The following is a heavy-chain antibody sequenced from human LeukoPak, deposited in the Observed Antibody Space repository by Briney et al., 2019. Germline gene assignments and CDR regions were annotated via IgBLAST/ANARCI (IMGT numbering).Heavy chain of an antibody. D-gene: IGHD3-10*01. CDR1: GFTFSSYW. Sequence: GGSLRLSCAASGFTFSSYWMSWVRQAQGKGLVWVANIKQDGSEKYYGDSVKGRFTISRDNARTSVYLQLNSLRAEDTAVYFCARGESWAFDNWGQGTLVTVSS. CDR2: IKQDGSEK. CDR3: ARGESWAFDN. V-gene: IGHV3-7*05. J-gene: IGHJ4*02.